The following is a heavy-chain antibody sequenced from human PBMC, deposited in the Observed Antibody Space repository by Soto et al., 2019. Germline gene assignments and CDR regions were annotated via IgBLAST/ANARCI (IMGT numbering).Heavy chain of an antibody. Sequence: PGGSLRLSCAASGFTFSSYGMHWVRQAPGKGLEWVAVISYDGSNKYYADSEKGRFTISRDNSKNTLYLQMSSLRAEDTAVYYCVKDGSSGWPYFYDMDVWGQGTTVTVSS. CDR2: ISYDGSNK. CDR1: GFTFSSYG. J-gene: IGHJ6*02. CDR3: VKDGSSGWPYFYDMDV. D-gene: IGHD6-19*01. V-gene: IGHV3-30*18.